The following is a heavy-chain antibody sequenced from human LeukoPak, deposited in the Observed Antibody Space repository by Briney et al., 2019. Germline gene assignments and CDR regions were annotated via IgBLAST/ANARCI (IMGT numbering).Heavy chain of an antibody. J-gene: IGHJ3*02. D-gene: IGHD5-18*01. CDR1: TVSVTSYY. CDR2: IYYSGST. CDR3: ARDSGYSYGYGGAFDI. V-gene: IGHV4-59*02. Sequence: SETLSLTCTVSTVSVTSYYWTWIRQPPGKGLEWIGYIYYSGSTNYNPSLKSRVTISVDTSKNQLSLKLSSVTAADTAVYYCARDSGYSYGYGGAFDIWGQGTMVTVSS.